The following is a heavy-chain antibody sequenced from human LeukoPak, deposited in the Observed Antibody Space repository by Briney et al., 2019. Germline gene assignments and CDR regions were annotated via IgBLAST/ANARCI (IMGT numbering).Heavy chain of an antibody. D-gene: IGHD3-9*01. V-gene: IGHV3-11*06. CDR1: GFTFSDYY. Sequence: PGGSLRLSCAASGFTFSDYYMSWIRQAPGKGLEWVSSISSSSSYIYYADSVKGRFTISRDNAKNSLYLQMNSLRAEDTAVYYCASFYYYDILTGPYADGMDVWGQGTTVTVSS. CDR3: ASFYYYDILTGPYADGMDV. CDR2: ISSSSSYI. J-gene: IGHJ6*02.